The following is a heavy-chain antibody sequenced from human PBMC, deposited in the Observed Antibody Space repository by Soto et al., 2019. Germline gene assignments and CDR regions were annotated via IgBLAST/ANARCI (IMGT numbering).Heavy chain of an antibody. Sequence: QVQLVQSGAELKEPGSSVRVSCRVSGGTFVSSAFAWVRQSLGEGIEWMGGIVPILGTTKYAEKFQGRVTISADEYTRTAYLELSSLVLADTAVYFCAKKNPHGDSNKAWLDPWGQGTLVIVSS. CDR1: GGTFVSSA. CDR3: AKKNPHGDSNKAWLDP. J-gene: IGHJ5*02. V-gene: IGHV1-69*01. D-gene: IGHD2-15*01. CDR2: IVPILGTT.